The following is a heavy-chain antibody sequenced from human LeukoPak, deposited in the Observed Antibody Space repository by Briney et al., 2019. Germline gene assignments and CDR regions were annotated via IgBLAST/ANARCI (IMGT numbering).Heavy chain of an antibody. V-gene: IGHV3-53*01. CDR3: ARVQSIRTVAGHFDY. CDR1: GFTASSNY. Sequence: GGSLRLSCAASGFTASSNYMSWVRQAPGKGLEWVSVIYSDDRTYYADSVKGRFTISRHTSKKTLYLQMNSLRDEDTAVYYCARVQSIRTVAGHFDYWGQGTLVTVSS. CDR2: IYSDDRT. D-gene: IGHD6-19*01. J-gene: IGHJ4*02.